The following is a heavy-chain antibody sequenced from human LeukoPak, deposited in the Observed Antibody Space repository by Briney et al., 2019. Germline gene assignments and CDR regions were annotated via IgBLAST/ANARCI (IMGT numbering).Heavy chain of an antibody. CDR1: GYSFTSYW. D-gene: IGHD1-26*01. J-gene: IGHJ3*02. Sequence: GESLKISCKGSGYSFTSYWIGWVRQMPGKGLEWMGIIYPGDSDTRYSPSFQGQVTISADKSISTAYLQWSSLKAPDTAMYYCARQYSGSYYLSAFDIRGQGTMVTVSS. CDR3: ARQYSGSYYLSAFDI. V-gene: IGHV5-51*01. CDR2: IYPGDSDT.